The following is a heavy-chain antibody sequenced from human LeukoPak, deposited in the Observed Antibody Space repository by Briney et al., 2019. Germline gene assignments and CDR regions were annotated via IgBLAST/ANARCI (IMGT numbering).Heavy chain of an antibody. CDR1: GFTVSSNY. CDR2: IYSGGNT. J-gene: IGHJ4*02. Sequence: GGSLRLSCAASGFTVSSNYMNWVRQAPGKGLEWVSVIYSGGNTYYADSVKGRFTISRDNSKNTLYLQMNTLRAEDTAVYYCARRYSSGWWIDYWGQGTLVTVSS. V-gene: IGHV3-53*01. D-gene: IGHD6-19*01. CDR3: ARRYSSGWWIDY.